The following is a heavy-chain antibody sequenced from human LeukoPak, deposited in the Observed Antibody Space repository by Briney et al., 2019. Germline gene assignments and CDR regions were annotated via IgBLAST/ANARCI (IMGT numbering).Heavy chain of an antibody. CDR3: ARSGLATCHY. V-gene: IGHV3-23*01. Sequence: GGSLRLSCQASGFIFTDYAMSWVRQAPGKGLEWVSSINNGAGATFFADSVKGRFTISRDDSGGMVYLQMNSLTAEDTAVYYCARSGLATCHYWGQGTLVTVSS. CDR2: INNGAGAT. CDR1: GFIFTDYA. J-gene: IGHJ4*02. D-gene: IGHD3-10*01.